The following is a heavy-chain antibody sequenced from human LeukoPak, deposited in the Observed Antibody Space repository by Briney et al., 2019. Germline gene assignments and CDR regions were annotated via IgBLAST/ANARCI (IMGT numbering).Heavy chain of an antibody. D-gene: IGHD5-18*01. CDR3: SRVDTAMVKPFDY. Sequence: ASVKVSCKASGYTFTGYYMLWVRQAPGQGLEWMGRINPNSGGTNYAQKFQGRVTMTRDTSISTAYMELSSLRSGGTAVCYWSRVDTAMVKPFDYSGQGTLVTDSS. CDR1: GYTFTGYY. J-gene: IGHJ4*02. V-gene: IGHV1-2*06. CDR2: INPNSGGT.